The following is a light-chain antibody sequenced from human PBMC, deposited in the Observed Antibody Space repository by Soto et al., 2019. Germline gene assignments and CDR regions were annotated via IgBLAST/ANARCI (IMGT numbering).Light chain of an antibody. CDR1: VSDIGSNT. CDR3: ASWDDSLNGWV. V-gene: IGLV1-44*01. CDR2: GDN. Sequence: QSVLTQPPSASGTPGQRVTISCSGSVSDIGSNTVNWYQQLPRTAPKFLIYGDNQRPSGVPDRFSGSKSGTSASLAISGLQSEDEGDYYCASWDDSLNGWVFGGGTKLTVL. J-gene: IGLJ3*02.